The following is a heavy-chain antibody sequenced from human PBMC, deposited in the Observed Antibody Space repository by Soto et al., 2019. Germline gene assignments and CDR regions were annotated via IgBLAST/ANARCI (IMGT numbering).Heavy chain of an antibody. D-gene: IGHD5-18*01. V-gene: IGHV3-74*01. Sequence: EVQLVESGGGLVQPGGSVRLSCAASKFTITSYWMHWVRQAPGKGLVWVSRINSDGSSISYADAVKGRFTISRDNAKNTLYLQMNSLRVEDTAVDYGAREVSHGYVLRGMDVWGQGTTVTVFS. J-gene: IGHJ6*02. CDR3: AREVSHGYVLRGMDV. CDR1: KFTITSYW. CDR2: INSDGSSI.